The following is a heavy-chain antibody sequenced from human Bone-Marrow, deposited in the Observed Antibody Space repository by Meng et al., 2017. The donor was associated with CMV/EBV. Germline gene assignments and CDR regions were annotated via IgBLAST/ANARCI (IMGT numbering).Heavy chain of an antibody. CDR3: ARSSDFWSGYYPY. V-gene: IGHV4-34*01. J-gene: IGHJ4*02. D-gene: IGHD3-3*01. Sequence: SETLSLTCAVYGGSFSGYYWSWIRQPPGKGLEWIGEINHSGSTNYNPSLKSRVTISVDTSKNQFSLKLSSVTAADTAVYYCARSSDFWSGYYPYWGQGTLVTVSS. CDR2: INHSGST. CDR1: GGSFSGYY.